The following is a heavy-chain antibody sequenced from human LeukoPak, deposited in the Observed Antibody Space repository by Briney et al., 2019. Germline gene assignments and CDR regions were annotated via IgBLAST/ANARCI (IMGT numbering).Heavy chain of an antibody. Sequence: GASVKVSCKASGYTFTGYYMHWVRQAPGQGLEWMGWINPNSGGTNYAQKFQGRVTMTRDTSISTAYMELSRLRSDDTAVYYCARDTYGDYVPNWFDPWGQGTLVTVSS. D-gene: IGHD4-17*01. V-gene: IGHV1-2*02. J-gene: IGHJ5*02. CDR2: INPNSGGT. CDR3: ARDTYGDYVPNWFDP. CDR1: GYTFTGYY.